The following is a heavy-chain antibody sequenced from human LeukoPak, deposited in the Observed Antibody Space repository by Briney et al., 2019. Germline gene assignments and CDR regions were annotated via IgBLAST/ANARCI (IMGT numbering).Heavy chain of an antibody. CDR1: GGSISSCY. CDR2: VYSTGST. CDR3: ARMFSGTYGGIDY. V-gene: IGHV4-4*07. J-gene: IGHJ4*02. D-gene: IGHD1-26*01. Sequence: SETLSLTCTVSGGSISSCYWSWIRKPAGEGLEWIGRVYSTGSTNYNPSPKSRVTMSVDTPKNQFSLKLTSVTAADTGVYYCARMFSGTYGGIDYWGQGTLVTVSS.